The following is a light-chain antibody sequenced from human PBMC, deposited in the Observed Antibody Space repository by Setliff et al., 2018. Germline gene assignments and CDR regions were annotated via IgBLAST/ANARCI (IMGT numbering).Light chain of an antibody. CDR2: EVA. CDR1: IADVGYLNY. Sequence: QSVLTQPASVSGSPGQSITISCTGTIADVGYLNYVSWYQQHPGKAPKLIIYEVATRASGVSDRFAGSKSGSTASLTISGVQTEDEADYCCNSYTTSGIVLFGGGTKGTVL. J-gene: IGLJ2*01. V-gene: IGLV2-14*01. CDR3: NSYTTSGIVL.